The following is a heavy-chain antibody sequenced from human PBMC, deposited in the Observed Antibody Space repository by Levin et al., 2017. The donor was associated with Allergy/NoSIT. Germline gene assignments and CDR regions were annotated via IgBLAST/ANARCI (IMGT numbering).Heavy chain of an antibody. CDR1: GYTFTGYY. CDR3: ARDPRQWLVPDHGFWFDP. Sequence: GASVKVSCKASGYTFTGYYMHWVRQAPGQGLEWMGWINPNSGGTNYAQKFQGRVTMTRDTSISTAYMELSRLRSDDTAVYYCARDPRQWLVPDHGFWFDPWGQGTLVTVSS. D-gene: IGHD6-19*01. CDR2: INPNSGGT. J-gene: IGHJ5*02. V-gene: IGHV1-2*02.